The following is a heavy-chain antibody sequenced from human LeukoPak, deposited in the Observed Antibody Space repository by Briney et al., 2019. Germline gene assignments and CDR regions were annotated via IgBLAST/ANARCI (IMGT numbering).Heavy chain of an antibody. J-gene: IGHJ4*02. CDR3: ARDSIAAGLAFDS. CDR1: GFTFSSYA. CDR2: ISYDGSNK. D-gene: IGHD6-6*01. V-gene: IGHV3-30*04. Sequence: GGSLRLSCAASGFTFSSYAMHWVRQAPGKGLEWVAVISYDGSNKYYADSVKGRFTISRDNSKNTLYLQMNSLRAEDTAVYYCARDSIAAGLAFDSWGQGTLDTVSS.